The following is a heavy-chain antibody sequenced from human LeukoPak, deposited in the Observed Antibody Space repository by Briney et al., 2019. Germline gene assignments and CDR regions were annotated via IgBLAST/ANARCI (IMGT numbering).Heavy chain of an antibody. CDR2: IYYSGST. Sequence: SETLSLTCTVSGGSISSYYWSWIRQPPGKGLEWIGYIYYSGSTNYNPSLKSRVTISVDTSKNQFSLKLSSVTAADTAVYYCAREISIAARPNAFDIWGQGTTVTVSS. CDR1: GGSISSYY. V-gene: IGHV4-59*01. J-gene: IGHJ3*02. D-gene: IGHD6-6*01. CDR3: AREISIAARPNAFDI.